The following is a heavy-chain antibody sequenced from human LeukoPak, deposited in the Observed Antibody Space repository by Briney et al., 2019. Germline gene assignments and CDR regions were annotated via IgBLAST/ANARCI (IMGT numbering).Heavy chain of an antibody. CDR2: IYWNDDK. Sequence: SGPTLVKPTQTLTLTCTFSGFSLSTSGVGVGWIRQPPGKALEWLAPIYWNDDKRYSPSLKSRLTITKDTSKNQVVLTMTNMDPVDTATYYCARTGELFNYWGQGTLVTVSS. CDR3: ARTGELFNY. V-gene: IGHV2-5*01. J-gene: IGHJ4*02. D-gene: IGHD3-16*01. CDR1: GFSLSTSGVG.